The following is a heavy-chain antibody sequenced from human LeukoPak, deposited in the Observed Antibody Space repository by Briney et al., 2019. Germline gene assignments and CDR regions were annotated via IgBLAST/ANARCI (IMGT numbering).Heavy chain of an antibody. CDR3: ARGVGGLRYPWYFDC. J-gene: IGHJ4*02. V-gene: IGHV3-7*04. CDR1: GFTFSSYW. D-gene: IGHD3-9*01. Sequence: GGSLRLSCAASGFTFSSYWMSWVRQAPGKGLEWVANIKQDGSEKYYVDSVKGRFTISRDNAKNSLYLQMNSLRAEDTAVYYCARGVGGLRYPWYFDCWGQGTLVTASS. CDR2: IKQDGSEK.